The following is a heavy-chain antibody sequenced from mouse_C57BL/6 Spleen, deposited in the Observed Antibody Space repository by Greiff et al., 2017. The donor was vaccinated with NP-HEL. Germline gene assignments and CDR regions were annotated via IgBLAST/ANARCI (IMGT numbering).Heavy chain of an antibody. D-gene: IGHD1-1*01. CDR2: IYPGDGDT. J-gene: IGHJ2*01. V-gene: IGHV1-80*01. CDR1: GYAFSSYW. CDR3: ARERTTVVPFDY. Sequence: VMLQQSGAELVKPGASVKISCKASGYAFSSYWMNWVKQRPGKGLEWIGQIYPGDGDTNYNGKFKGKATLTADKSSSTAYMQLSSLTSEDSAVYFCARERTTVVPFDYWGQGTTLTVSS.